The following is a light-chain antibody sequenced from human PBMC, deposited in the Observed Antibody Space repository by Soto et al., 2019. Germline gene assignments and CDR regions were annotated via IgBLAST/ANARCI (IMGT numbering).Light chain of an antibody. J-gene: IGKJ4*01. CDR3: QQYYSTPLT. CDR1: QSVSSSY. V-gene: IGKV3-20*01. CDR2: GAS. Sequence: EIVLTQSPGTLSLSPGERATLSCRASQSVSSSYLAWYQQKPGQAPRPLIYGASSRATGIPDRFSGSGSGTDFTLTISRLEPEDFAVYYCQQYYSTPLTFGGGTKVEIK.